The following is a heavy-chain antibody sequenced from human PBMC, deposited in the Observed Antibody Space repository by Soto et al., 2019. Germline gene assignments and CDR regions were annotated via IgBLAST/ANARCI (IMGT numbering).Heavy chain of an antibody. V-gene: IGHV3-49*04. J-gene: IGHJ6*02. D-gene: IGHD6-19*01. Sequence: GGSLRLSCTASGFTFGDYAMSWVRQAPGKGLEWVGFIRSKAYGGTTEYAASVKGRFTISRDDSKSIACLQMNSLKTEDTAVYYCTREGSGWYYYYYGMDVWGQGTTVTVSS. CDR1: GFTFGDYA. CDR3: TREGSGWYYYYYGMDV. CDR2: IRSKAYGGTT.